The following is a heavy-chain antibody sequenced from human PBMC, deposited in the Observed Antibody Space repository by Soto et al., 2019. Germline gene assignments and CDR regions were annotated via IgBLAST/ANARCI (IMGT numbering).Heavy chain of an antibody. CDR3: TRDFHYGMDV. V-gene: IGHV3-74*01. Sequence: EVQLVESGGVVVQPGGSLRLSCAASGFTFDEYAMHWVRQPPGKGLVWVSRTNGDGSTTSYADSVKGRFTISRDNAKNTLYLQMNSLRAEDTAVYYCTRDFHYGMDVWGQGTTVTVSS. J-gene: IGHJ6*02. CDR1: GFTFDEYA. CDR2: TNGDGSTT.